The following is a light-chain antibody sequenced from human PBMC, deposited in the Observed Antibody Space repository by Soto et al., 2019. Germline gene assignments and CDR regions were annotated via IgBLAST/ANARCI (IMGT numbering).Light chain of an antibody. V-gene: IGKV3-11*01. CDR3: QQRKHWPPIT. Sequence: EVELTQSPATLSLSPGETATLSCRASQSVDKFLAWYQQRPGQPPRLLIFDSSNRATGVPVRFSGSGSGTVFTLTIGSLEPEDSAVYYCQQRKHWPPITFRHGTRLEIK. CDR2: DSS. J-gene: IGKJ5*01. CDR1: QSVDKF.